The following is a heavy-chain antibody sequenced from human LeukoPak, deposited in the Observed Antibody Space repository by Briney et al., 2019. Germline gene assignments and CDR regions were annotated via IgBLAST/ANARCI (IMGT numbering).Heavy chain of an antibody. CDR3: ARRGTSDAFDT. CDR2: IYPGDSHT. V-gene: IGHV5-51*01. CDR1: GYSFTNYW. Sequence: GESLKISCKGSGYSFTNYWIAWVRQMPGKGLEWMGIIYPGDSHTRYSPSFQGQVTISADKSISTAYQQWSSLKASDTAMYYCARRGTSDAFDTWGQGTMVTVSS. D-gene: IGHD1-14*01. J-gene: IGHJ3*02.